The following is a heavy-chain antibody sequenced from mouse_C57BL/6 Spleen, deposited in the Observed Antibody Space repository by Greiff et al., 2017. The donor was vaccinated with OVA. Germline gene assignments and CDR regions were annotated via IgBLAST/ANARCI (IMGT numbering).Heavy chain of an antibody. CDR1: GYTFTSYW. CDR2: IYPSDSET. J-gene: IGHJ3*01. Sequence: QLKQPGAELVRPGSSVKLSFKASGYTFTSYWMDWVKQRPGQGLEWIGNIYPSDSETHYNQKFKDKATLTVDKSSSTAYMQLSSLTSEDSAVYYCARKSDAYWGQGTLVTVSA. V-gene: IGHV1-61*01. CDR3: ARKSDAY.